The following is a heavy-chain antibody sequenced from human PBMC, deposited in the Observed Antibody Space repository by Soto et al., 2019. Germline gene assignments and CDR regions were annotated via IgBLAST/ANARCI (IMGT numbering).Heavy chain of an antibody. V-gene: IGHV4-30-2*01. CDR2: IFPSGNT. D-gene: IGHD3-10*01. J-gene: IGHJ3*01. CDR3: AGAWRETMNTGSAYDV. CDR1: GDSITSGGYF. Sequence: QLQLQESGSGLVRPSQTLSLTCTVSGDSITSGGYFWNWIRQPPGAGLEWIGYIFPSGNTYYNPSLKSRVTISMDASNNQFSLELTSVTAADTAVYYCAGAWRETMNTGSAYDVWGQGTMVTVSS.